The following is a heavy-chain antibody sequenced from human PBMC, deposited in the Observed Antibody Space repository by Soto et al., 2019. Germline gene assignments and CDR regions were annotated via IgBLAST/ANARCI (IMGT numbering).Heavy chain of an antibody. Sequence: PLGPWTFPSPSFGATSSNTTRDGFRRAPGKVLSVVGRIKSQTDDGTTDYAAPVKGRVTISRDDSKNTLYLQMNSLKTEDTAVYYCTTVNCEVIIDCYYHCMDVWGQGTTVTVYS. D-gene: IGHD2-21*01. J-gene: IGHJ6*01. V-gene: IGHV3-15*07. CDR3: TTVNCEVIIDCYYHCMDV. CDR2: IKSQTDDGTT. CDR1: GATSSNTT.